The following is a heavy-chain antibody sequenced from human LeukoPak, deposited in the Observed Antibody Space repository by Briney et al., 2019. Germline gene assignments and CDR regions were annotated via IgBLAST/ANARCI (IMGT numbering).Heavy chain of an antibody. D-gene: IGHD6-13*01. J-gene: IGHJ4*02. CDR3: ARLGAAAGEFDY. CDR2: IYYSGRT. CDR1: GGSISSSSYY. V-gene: IGHV4-39*01. Sequence: PSETLSLTCTVSGGSISSSSYYWGWIRQPPGKGLEWIGSIYYSGRTYYNPSLKSRVTISVDTSKTQFPLKLSSVTAADTAVYYCARLGAAAGEFDYWGQGTLVTVSS.